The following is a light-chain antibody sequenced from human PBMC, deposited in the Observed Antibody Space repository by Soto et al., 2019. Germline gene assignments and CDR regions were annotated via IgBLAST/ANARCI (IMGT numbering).Light chain of an antibody. J-gene: IGKJ1*01. CDR2: AAS. CDR1: QRIGRY. CDR3: QKYNGAPRT. V-gene: IGKV1-27*01. Sequence: DIQMAQSPYSVSASVGDRITLTCRASQRIGRYVNWYQQKPGKVPKLLIYAASTLQSGVPSRFSGSGSGTDFTLTISSLQPEDVATYYCQKYNGAPRTFGQGTKV.